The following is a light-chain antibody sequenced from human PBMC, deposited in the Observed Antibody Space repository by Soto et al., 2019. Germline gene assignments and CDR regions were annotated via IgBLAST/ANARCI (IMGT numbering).Light chain of an antibody. V-gene: IGKV3-15*01. CDR2: GAT. CDR1: QSVTSP. CDR3: HQYNNWPPWT. J-gene: IGKJ1*01. Sequence: EIVLTQSPGTLSLSPGERATLSCRASQSVTSPFLAWYQQKPGQAPRLLIHGATTRATGIPARFSGSGSGTEFTLTISSLQTEDFAVYYCHQYNNWPPWTFGQGTKVDIK.